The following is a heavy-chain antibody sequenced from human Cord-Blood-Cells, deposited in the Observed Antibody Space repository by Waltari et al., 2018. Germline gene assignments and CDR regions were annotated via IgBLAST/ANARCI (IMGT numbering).Heavy chain of an antibody. V-gene: IGHV4-59*11. D-gene: IGHD1-26*01. J-gene: IGHJ4*02. CDR2: IYYSGST. CDR1: GGSISSHY. Sequence: QVQLQESGPGLVKPSETLSLTCTVSGGSISSHYWSWIRQPPGKGLEWIGYIYYSGSTNYNPYLKSRVTISVDTSKNQFSLKLSSVTAADTAVYYCARARWELLGYYFDYWGQGTLVTVSS. CDR3: ARARWELLGYYFDY.